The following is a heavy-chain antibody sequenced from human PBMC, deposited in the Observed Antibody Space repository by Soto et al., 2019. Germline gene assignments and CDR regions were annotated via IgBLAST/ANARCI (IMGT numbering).Heavy chain of an antibody. CDR1: GGSFSGYY. D-gene: IGHD3-9*01. CDR2: INHSGST. CDR3: ARGDDYDILTGYPTSDI. Sequence: SETLSLTCAVYGGSFSGYYWSWIRQPPGKGLEWIGEINHSGSTNYNPSLKSRVTISVDTSKNQFSLKLSSVTAADTAVYYCARGDDYDILTGYPTSDIWGQGTMVTVSS. J-gene: IGHJ3*02. V-gene: IGHV4-34*01.